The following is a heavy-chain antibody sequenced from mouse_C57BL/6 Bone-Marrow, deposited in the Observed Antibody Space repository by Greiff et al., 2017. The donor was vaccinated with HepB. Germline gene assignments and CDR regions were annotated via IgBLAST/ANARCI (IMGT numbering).Heavy chain of an antibody. D-gene: IGHD1-1*01. V-gene: IGHV1-54*01. CDR3: AREYYGSSPYYAMDY. CDR1: GYAFTNYL. Sequence: QVQLQQSGAELVRPGTSVKVSCKASGYAFTNYLIEWVKQRPGQGLEWIGVINPGSGGTNYNEKFKGKATLTADKSSSTAYMQLSSLTSEDSAVYFCAREYYGSSPYYAMDYWGQGTSVTVSS. J-gene: IGHJ4*01. CDR2: INPGSGGT.